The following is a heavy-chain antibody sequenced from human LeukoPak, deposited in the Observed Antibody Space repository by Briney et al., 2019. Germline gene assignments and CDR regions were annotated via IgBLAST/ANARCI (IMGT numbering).Heavy chain of an antibody. J-gene: IGHJ4*02. CDR2: ISYDGSNK. CDR3: ARDPSGSGKGDFDY. CDR1: GFTFSSYA. V-gene: IGHV3-30*04. Sequence: PGRSLRLSCAASGFTFSSYAIHWVRQAPGKGLEWVAVISYDGSNKYYADSVKGRFTISRDNSKNTLYLQMNSLRAEDTAVYYCARDPSGSGKGDFDYWGQGTLVTVSS. D-gene: IGHD3-10*01.